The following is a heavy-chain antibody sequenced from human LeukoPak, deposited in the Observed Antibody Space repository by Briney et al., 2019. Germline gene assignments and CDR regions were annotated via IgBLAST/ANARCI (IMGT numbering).Heavy chain of an antibody. CDR1: GGTFSSYA. D-gene: IGHD5-24*01. V-gene: IGHV1-69*13. J-gene: IGHJ4*02. CDR3: ARAREVATIVTGYYFDC. CDR2: IIPIFGTA. Sequence: SVKVSCKASGGTFSSYAISWVRQAPGQGLEWMGGIIPIFGTANYAQKFQGRVTITADESTSTAYMELSSLRSEDTAVYYCARAREVATIVTGYYFDCWGQGTLVTVSS.